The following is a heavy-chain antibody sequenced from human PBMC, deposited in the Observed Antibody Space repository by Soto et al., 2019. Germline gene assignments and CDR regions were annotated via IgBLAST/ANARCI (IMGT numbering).Heavy chain of an antibody. CDR2: INHSGST. Sequence: QVQLQQWGAGLLKPSETLSLTCAVYGGSFSGYYWSWIRQPPGKGLEWIGEINHSGSTNYNPSLKSRVTISVDTSKNQFSLKLSSVTAADTAVYYCARVGWTTVTRIDYWGQGTLVTVSS. V-gene: IGHV4-34*01. CDR3: ARVGWTTVTRIDY. J-gene: IGHJ4*02. D-gene: IGHD4-4*01. CDR1: GGSFSGYY.